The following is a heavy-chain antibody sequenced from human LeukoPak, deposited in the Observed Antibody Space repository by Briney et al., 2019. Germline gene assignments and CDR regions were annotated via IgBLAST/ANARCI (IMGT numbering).Heavy chain of an antibody. CDR1: GFTFTNYW. CDR2: LPPDELGI. J-gene: IGHJ4*02. D-gene: IGHD6-6*01. CDR3: VGTIASRGSEY. Sequence: GGSLRLSCAASGFTFTNYWMHWVRQAPGMGLVWVSRLPPDELGIIYADSVKGRFTISRDNAKNTVYLQMNNLRVDDTAMYYCVGTIASRGSEYWGQGALVTVSS. V-gene: IGHV3-74*01.